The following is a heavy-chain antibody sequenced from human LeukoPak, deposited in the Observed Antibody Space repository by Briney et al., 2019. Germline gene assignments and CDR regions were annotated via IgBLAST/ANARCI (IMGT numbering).Heavy chain of an antibody. D-gene: IGHD3-22*01. Sequence: GGSLRLSCAASGFTLSSYAMSWVRQAPGKGLEWVSAISGSGGSTYYADSVKGRFTISRDNSKNTLYLQMSSLRAEDTAVYYCAKDLGSSGYYPAFDYWGQGTLVTVSS. CDR1: GFTLSSYA. J-gene: IGHJ4*02. CDR2: ISGSGGST. V-gene: IGHV3-23*01. CDR3: AKDLGSSGYYPAFDY.